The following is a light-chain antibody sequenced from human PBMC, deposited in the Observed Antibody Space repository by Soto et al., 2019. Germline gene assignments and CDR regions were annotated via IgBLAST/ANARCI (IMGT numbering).Light chain of an antibody. CDR3: SADTSSGIVYV. Sequence: QFALTQHASMSGSTAPSSTMSGSGTISDVGSYNYVSWYQQHTVKAPNFMISDVSNRPAGLSKRFSGSKSGNTASLTISALQAVDEGDYYCSADTSSGIVYVLGTGTKVTAL. CDR2: DVS. CDR1: ISDVGSYNY. J-gene: IGLJ1*01. V-gene: IGLV2-14*01.